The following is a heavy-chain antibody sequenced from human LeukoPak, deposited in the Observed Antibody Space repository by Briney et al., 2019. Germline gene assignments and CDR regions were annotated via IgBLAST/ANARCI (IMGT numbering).Heavy chain of an antibody. V-gene: IGHV1-8*03. D-gene: IGHD1-26*01. CDR2: MNPNSGNT. Sequence: ASVKVSCKASGYTFTSYDINWVRQATGQGLEWMGWMNPNSGNTGYAQKFQGRVTITRNTSISTAYMELSSLRSEDTAMYYCARAYYPKIVGAHHFDYWGQGTLVTVSS. J-gene: IGHJ4*02. CDR3: ARAYYPKIVGAHHFDY. CDR1: GYTFTSYD.